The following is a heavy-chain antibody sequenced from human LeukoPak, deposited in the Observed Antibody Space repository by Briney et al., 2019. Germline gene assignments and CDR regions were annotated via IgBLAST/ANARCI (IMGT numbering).Heavy chain of an antibody. V-gene: IGHV3-7*01. CDR2: IKQDGSEK. J-gene: IGHJ4*02. CDR3: AKSGSTSWYLDY. CDR1: GFTFSSYW. D-gene: IGHD6-13*01. Sequence: GGSLRLSCAASGFTFSSYWMSWVRQAPGKGLEWVANIKQDGSEKYYVDSVKGQFTISRDNSKNTLYLQMSSLRAEDAAVYYCAKSGSTSWYLDYWGQGTLVTVSS.